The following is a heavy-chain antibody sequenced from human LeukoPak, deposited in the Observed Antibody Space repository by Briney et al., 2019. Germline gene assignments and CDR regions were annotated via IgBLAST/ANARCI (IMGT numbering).Heavy chain of an antibody. CDR2: IYYSGST. D-gene: IGHD2-8*01. CDR1: GGSISSGGYY. V-gene: IGHV4-31*03. CDR3: ARFFNGFDP. J-gene: IGHJ5*02. Sequence: SEALSLTCTVSGGSISSGGYYWSWIRQHPGKGLEWIGYIYYSGSTYYNPSLKSRVTISINTSKNQFSLKLSSVTAADTAVYYCARFFNGFDPWGQGTLVTVSS.